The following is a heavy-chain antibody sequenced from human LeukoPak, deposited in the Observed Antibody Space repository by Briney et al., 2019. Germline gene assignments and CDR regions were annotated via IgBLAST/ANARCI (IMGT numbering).Heavy chain of an antibody. J-gene: IGHJ6*03. CDR3: AISGYGEGAYYYYYYMDV. Sequence: SETLSLTCAVYGGSFSGYYWSWIRQPPRKGLEWIGEINHSGSTNYNPSLKSRVTISVDTSKNQFSLKLSSVTAADTAVYYCAISGYGEGAYYYYYYMDVWGKGTTVTVSS. CDR1: GGSFSGYY. CDR2: INHSGST. V-gene: IGHV4-34*01. D-gene: IGHD5-12*01.